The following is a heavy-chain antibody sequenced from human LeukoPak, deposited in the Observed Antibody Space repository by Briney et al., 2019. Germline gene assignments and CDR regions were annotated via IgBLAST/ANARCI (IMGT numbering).Heavy chain of an antibody. J-gene: IGHJ6*03. CDR3: ARDRIQLWLRGYYYYMDV. Sequence: GGSLRLSCAASGFTFSSYAMNWVRQAPGKGLEWVSSISSSSSYIYYADSVKGRFTISRDNAKNSLYLQMNSLRAEDTAVYYCARDRIQLWLRGYYYYMDVWGKGTTVTVSS. CDR1: GFTFSSYA. V-gene: IGHV3-21*01. CDR2: ISSSSSYI. D-gene: IGHD5-18*01.